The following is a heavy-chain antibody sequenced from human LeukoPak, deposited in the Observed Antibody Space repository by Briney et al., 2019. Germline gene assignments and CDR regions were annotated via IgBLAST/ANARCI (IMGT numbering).Heavy chain of an antibody. CDR1: GGSISSSNW. CDR2: IYHSGST. D-gene: IGHD3-10*01. J-gene: IGHJ3*01. V-gene: IGHV4-4*02. CDR3: AKPSNYYGSATDAFDF. Sequence: SGTLSLTCAVSGGSISSSNWWSWVRQPPGKGLEWIGEIYHSGSTYYNPSLKSRVTISVDTSKNHFSLKLNSVTAADTAVYYCAKPSNYYGSATDAFDFWGQGTMVTVSS.